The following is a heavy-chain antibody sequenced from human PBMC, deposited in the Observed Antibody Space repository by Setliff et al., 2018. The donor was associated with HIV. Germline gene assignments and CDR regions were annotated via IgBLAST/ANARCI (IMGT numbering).Heavy chain of an antibody. CDR1: GGTFSSYA. J-gene: IGHJ6*02. D-gene: IGHD2-2*01. CDR3: ARGAIVPAAMVSRYNYYGMDV. Sequence: SVKVSCKASGGTFSSYAISWVRQAPGQGLEWMGGIIPIFGATIYAQKFQGRVTITADKSTSTAYMELKRLKSDDTAVYYCARGAIVPAAMVSRYNYYGMDVWGQGTTVTVSS. V-gene: IGHV1-69*06. CDR2: IIPIFGAT.